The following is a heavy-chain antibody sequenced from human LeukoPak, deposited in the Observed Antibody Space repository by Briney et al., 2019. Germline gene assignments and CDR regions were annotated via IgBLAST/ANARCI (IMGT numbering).Heavy chain of an antibody. J-gene: IGHJ4*02. D-gene: IGHD3-3*01. CDR1: GFTFSSYG. CDR2: ISYDGSNK. CDR3: AKEVFGVVIIGIDY. Sequence: GGSLRLSCAASGFTFSSYGMHWVRQAPGKGVEWVAVISYDGSNKYYADSVKGRFTISRDNSKNTLYLQMNSLRAEDTAVYYCAKEVFGVVIIGIDYWGQGTLVTVSS. V-gene: IGHV3-30*18.